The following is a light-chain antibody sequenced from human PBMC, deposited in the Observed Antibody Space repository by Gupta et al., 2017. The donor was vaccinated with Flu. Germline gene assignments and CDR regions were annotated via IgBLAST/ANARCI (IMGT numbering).Light chain of an antibody. J-gene: IGLJ3*02. CDR2: CNS. Sequence: QSVLTQPPSVSGAPGQRVTISCTGSNSNIGAGYEVHWYQQLHATATNRLILCNSNRPSGVPDRLSCSTAGNSASPVINGLQAEDEAEDYCQSSASALRGGVFGGGTKLTVI. V-gene: IGLV1-40*01. CDR1: NSNIGAGYE. CDR3: QSSASALRGGV.